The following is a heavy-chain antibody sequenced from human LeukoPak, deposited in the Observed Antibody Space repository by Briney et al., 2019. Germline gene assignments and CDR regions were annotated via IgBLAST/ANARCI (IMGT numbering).Heavy chain of an antibody. CDR3: TRAPGSYYEVEFDP. D-gene: IGHD1-26*01. J-gene: IGHJ5*02. CDR1: GFTFGDYA. Sequence: GGSLRLSCTASGFTFGDYAMSWVRQAPGKGLEWVGFIRSKAYGGTTEYAASVKGRFTISRDDSKSIAYLQMNSLKTEDTAVYYCTRAPGSYYEVEFDPWGQGTLVTVSS. CDR2: IRSKAYGGTT. V-gene: IGHV3-49*04.